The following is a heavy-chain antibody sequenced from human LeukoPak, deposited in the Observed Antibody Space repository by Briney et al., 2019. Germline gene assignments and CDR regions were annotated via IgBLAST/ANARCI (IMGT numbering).Heavy chain of an antibody. J-gene: IGHJ2*01. CDR2: ITTSSSTI. CDR3: ASNRFFDL. V-gene: IGHV3-48*01. CDR1: GFTFSTFG. Sequence: PGGSLRLSCAASGFTFSTFGMSWVRQAPGKGLEWVSYITTSSSTIYYADSVKGRFTISRDDAKNSLNLQMNSLRAEDTAVYYCASNRFFDLWGRGTLVTVSS.